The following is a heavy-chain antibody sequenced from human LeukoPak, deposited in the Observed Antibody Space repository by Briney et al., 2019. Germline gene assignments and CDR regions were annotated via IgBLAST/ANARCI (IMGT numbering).Heavy chain of an antibody. Sequence: PSETLSLTCTVSGGSISSYYWSWIRQPPGKGLEWIGYIYYSGSTNYNPSPKSRVTISVDTSKNQFSLKLSSVTAADTAVYYCARECSSTSCSTSTSYPRTIYYFDYWGQGTLVTVSS. CDR3: ARECSSTSCSTSTSYPRTIYYFDY. CDR2: IYYSGST. V-gene: IGHV4-59*01. J-gene: IGHJ4*02. CDR1: GGSISSYY. D-gene: IGHD2-2*01.